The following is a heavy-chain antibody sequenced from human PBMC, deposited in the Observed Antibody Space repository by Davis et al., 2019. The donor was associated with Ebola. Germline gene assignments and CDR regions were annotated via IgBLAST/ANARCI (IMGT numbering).Heavy chain of an antibody. CDR2: INHSGST. D-gene: IGHD2-2*02. Sequence: SETLSLTCAVYGGSFSGYYWSWIRQPPGKGLEWIGEINHSGSTNYNPSLKSRVTISVDTSKNQFSLKLSSVTAADTAVYYCARSLRYCSSTSCYTGLDYWGQGTLVTVSS. CDR3: ARSLRYCSSTSCYTGLDY. V-gene: IGHV4-34*01. CDR1: GGSFSGYY. J-gene: IGHJ4*02.